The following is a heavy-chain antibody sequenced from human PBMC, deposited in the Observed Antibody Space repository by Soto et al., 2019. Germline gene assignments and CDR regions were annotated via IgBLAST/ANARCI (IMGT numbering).Heavy chain of an antibody. V-gene: IGHV3-64*07. CDR2: ISYGGGGT. J-gene: IGHJ3*01. Sequence: EVQLVESGGGLVQPGGSLRLSCAASGFTLSIYSMHWVRQAPGKGLEFVSAISYGGGGTFYAESVKGRFTISRDTSKNTLYLQMGSLSTEDMAVYYCARISAIGQAAFDLWGQGTMVTVSS. CDR3: ARISAIGQAAFDL. CDR1: GFTLSIYS.